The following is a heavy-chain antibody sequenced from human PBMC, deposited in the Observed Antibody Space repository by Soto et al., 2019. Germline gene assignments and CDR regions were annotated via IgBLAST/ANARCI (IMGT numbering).Heavy chain of an antibody. V-gene: IGHV3-30*03. CDR1: RFTFSTYC. J-gene: IGHJ4*02. CDR2: VSCFXTNK. D-gene: IGHD5-12*01. Sequence: GGSLRLGCAASRFTFSTYCMHWVRQSPGKGLELVAVVSCFXTNKAYGDSVKGRFTISRDYSKNTVNLKMNALRADDTAVYYCARDPEKYSGSDLGIDDWGQGTLVTVSS. CDR3: ARDPEKYSGSDLGIDD.